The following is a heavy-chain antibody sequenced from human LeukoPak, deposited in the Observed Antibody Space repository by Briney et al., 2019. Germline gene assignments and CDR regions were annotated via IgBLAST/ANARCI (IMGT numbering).Heavy chain of an antibody. V-gene: IGHV3-30-3*01. D-gene: IGHD3-22*01. CDR2: ISYDGSNK. CDR3: AKDGRSLVVTYYFDY. Sequence: PGGSLRLSCAASGFTFSSYAMHWVRQAPGKGLEWVAVISYDGSNKYYADSVKGRFTISRDKSRSTLYLQMNSLRAEDTAVYYCAKDGRSLVVTYYFDYWGQGTLVTVSS. J-gene: IGHJ4*02. CDR1: GFTFSSYA.